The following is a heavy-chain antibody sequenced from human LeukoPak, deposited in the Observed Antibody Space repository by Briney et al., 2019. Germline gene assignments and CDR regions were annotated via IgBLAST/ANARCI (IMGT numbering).Heavy chain of an antibody. CDR2: INPNSGDT. Sequence: ASVKVSCKASGYTFIGYYMHWVRQAPGQRLEWMGWINPNSGDTNYAQKFQGRVTMTRDTSISTAYMELSRLRSDDTAVYYCAREPHYDLLTGYALGYLDLWGRGTLLTVSS. CDR1: GYTFIGYY. D-gene: IGHD3-9*01. J-gene: IGHJ2*01. CDR3: AREPHYDLLTGYALGYLDL. V-gene: IGHV1-2*02.